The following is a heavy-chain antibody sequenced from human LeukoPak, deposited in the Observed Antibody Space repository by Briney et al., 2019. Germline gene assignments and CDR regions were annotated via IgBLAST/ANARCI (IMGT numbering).Heavy chain of an antibody. CDR2: ISYDGSNK. CDR3: AKDPGDTVATPEGYFDY. D-gene: IGHD5-12*01. Sequence: GRSLRLSCTASGFTLSSNGMHWVRQAPGKGLEWVAVISYDGSNKYYADSVKGRFTISRDNSKNTLYLQMNSLRTEDTAVYYCAKDPGDTVATPEGYFDYWGQGTLVTVSS. V-gene: IGHV3-30*18. J-gene: IGHJ4*02. CDR1: GFTLSSNG.